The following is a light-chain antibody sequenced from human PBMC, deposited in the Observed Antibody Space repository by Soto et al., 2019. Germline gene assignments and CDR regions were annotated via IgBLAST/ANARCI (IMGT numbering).Light chain of an antibody. Sequence: EIVLTQSPGTLSLSPGERATISCRASQSVSSSYLAWYQQKPGQAPRLLIYGASSRATGIPDRFSGSGSGTDFTLTISRLESEDFAVYYCQQYGSSPLWTFGQGTKVDIK. CDR1: QSVSSSY. V-gene: IGKV3-20*01. J-gene: IGKJ1*01. CDR3: QQYGSSPLWT. CDR2: GAS.